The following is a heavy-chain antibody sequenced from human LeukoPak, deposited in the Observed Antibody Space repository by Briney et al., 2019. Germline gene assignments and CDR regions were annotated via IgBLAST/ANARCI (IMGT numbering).Heavy chain of an antibody. J-gene: IGHJ4*02. V-gene: IGHV1-18*01. Sequence: ASVTVSSMAPGYTFTSYGISWVRQAPGQGLEWMGWISAYNGNTNAAQKVQGRVTLTTDTSTSTAYMELRSLRSDDTAVYYCARQVDTSMALPDYWGQGTLVTVSS. CDR3: ARQVDTSMALPDY. D-gene: IGHD5-18*01. CDR2: ISAYNGNT. CDR1: GYTFTSYG.